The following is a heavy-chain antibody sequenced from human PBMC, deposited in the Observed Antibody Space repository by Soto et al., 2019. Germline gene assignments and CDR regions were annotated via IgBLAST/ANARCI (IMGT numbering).Heavy chain of an antibody. J-gene: IGHJ4*02. Sequence: ASVKVSCKASGYTFTSYHMHWVRQAPGQGLEWMGIINPSGGSTSYAQKFQGRVTMTRDTSTSTVYMELSSLRSEDTAVYYCERDGRQLGDFDYWGQGTLVTVSS. CDR3: ERDGRQLGDFDY. V-gene: IGHV1-46*01. D-gene: IGHD6-6*01. CDR1: GYTFTSYH. CDR2: INPSGGST.